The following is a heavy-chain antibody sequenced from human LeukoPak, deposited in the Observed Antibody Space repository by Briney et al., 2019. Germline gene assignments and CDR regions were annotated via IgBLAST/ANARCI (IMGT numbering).Heavy chain of an antibody. D-gene: IGHD3-10*01. Sequence: ASVKVSCKASGYTFTSYDINWVRQATGQGLEWMGWMNPNSGNTGYAQKFQGRVTITRNTSISTAYMELSSLRSEDTAVYYCTRVWTRARGWIGYWGQGTLVTVSS. J-gene: IGHJ4*02. CDR1: GYTFTSYD. CDR3: TRVWTRARGWIGY. CDR2: MNPNSGNT. V-gene: IGHV1-8*03.